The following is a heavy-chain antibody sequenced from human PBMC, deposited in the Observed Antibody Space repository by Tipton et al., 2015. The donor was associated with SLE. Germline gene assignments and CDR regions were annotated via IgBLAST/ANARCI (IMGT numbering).Heavy chain of an antibody. J-gene: IGHJ6*03. CDR1: GGSISSGSYY. CDR2: IYTSGST. D-gene: IGHD2-2*01. V-gene: IGHV4-61*02. Sequence: TLSLTCTVSGGSISSGSYYWSWIRQPAGKGLEWIGRIYTSGSTNYNPSLKSRVTISVDTSKNQFSLKLSSVTAADTAVYYCASGEGVPAANPYYYYYMDVWGKGTTVTVSS. CDR3: ASGEGVPAANPYYYYYMDV.